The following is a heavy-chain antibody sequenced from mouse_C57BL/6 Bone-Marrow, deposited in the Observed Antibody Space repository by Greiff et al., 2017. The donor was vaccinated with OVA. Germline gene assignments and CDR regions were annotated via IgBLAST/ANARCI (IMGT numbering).Heavy chain of an antibody. D-gene: IGHD1-1*01. V-gene: IGHV1-52*01. CDR2: IDPSDSET. CDR1: GYTFTSYW. J-gene: IGHJ1*03. CDR3: ASGYGSSYWYFDV. Sequence: QVQLQQPGAELVRPGSSVKLSCKASGYTFTSYWMHWVKQRPIQGLEWIGNIDPSDSETHYNQKFKDKATLNVDKSSSTAYMQLSSLTSEDSAVYDCASGYGSSYWYFDVWGTGTTVTVSS.